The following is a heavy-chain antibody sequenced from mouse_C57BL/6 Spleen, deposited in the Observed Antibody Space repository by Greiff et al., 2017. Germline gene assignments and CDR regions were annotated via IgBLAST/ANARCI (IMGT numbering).Heavy chain of an antibody. J-gene: IGHJ1*03. CDR2: IWSDGST. D-gene: IGHD1-1*01. V-gene: IGHV2-6-1*01. Sequence: VKLVESGPGLVAPSQSLSITCTVSGFSLTSYGVHWVRQPPGKGLEWLVVIWSDGSTTYNSALKSRLSISKDNSKSQVFLKMNSLQTDDTAMYYCARHDGNSRYWYFDVWGTGTTVTVSS. CDR1: GFSLTSYG. CDR3: ARHDGNSRYWYFDV.